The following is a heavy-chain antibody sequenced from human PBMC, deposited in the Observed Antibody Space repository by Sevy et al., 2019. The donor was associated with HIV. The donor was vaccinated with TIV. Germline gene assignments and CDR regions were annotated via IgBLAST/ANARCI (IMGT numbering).Heavy chain of an antibody. V-gene: IGHV4-4*07. Sequence: SETLSLTCTVSGGSISSYYWSWIRQPAGKGLEWIGRIYTSGSTNYNPSLKSRVTMSVDTSKNQFSLKLSSVTAADTAVYYCARDWRNRQQLGFDAFDILGQGTMVTVSS. J-gene: IGHJ3*02. CDR2: IYTSGST. CDR1: GGSISSYY. CDR3: ARDWRNRQQLGFDAFDI. D-gene: IGHD6-13*01.